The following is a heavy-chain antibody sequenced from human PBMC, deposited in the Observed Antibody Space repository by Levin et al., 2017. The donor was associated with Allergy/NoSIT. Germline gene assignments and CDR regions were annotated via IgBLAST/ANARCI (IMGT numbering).Heavy chain of an antibody. CDR2: ISSSSSYI. J-gene: IGHJ5*02. CDR3: ARDYYYGSGPQDWFDP. CDR1: GFTFSSYS. V-gene: IGHV3-21*01. D-gene: IGHD3-10*01. Sequence: GESLKISCAASGFTFSSYSMNWVRQAPGKGLEWVSSISSSSSYIYYADSVKGRFTISRDNAKNSLYLQMNSLRAEDTAVYYCARDYYYGSGPQDWFDPWGQGTLVTVSS.